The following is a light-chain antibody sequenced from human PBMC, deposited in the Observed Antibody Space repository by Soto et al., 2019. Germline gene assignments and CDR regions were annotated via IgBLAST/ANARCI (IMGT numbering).Light chain of an antibody. CDR3: AAWDDSLNGLV. Sequence: QAVVTQPPSASGTPGQRVTIYCSGSSSNIGSNTVNWYQQLPGPAPKLLIYSNNQRPSGVPDRFSGSKSGTSASLAISGLQSEDEADYYCAAWDDSLNGLVFGGGTQLTVL. CDR2: SNN. J-gene: IGLJ2*01. V-gene: IGLV1-44*01. CDR1: SSNIGSNT.